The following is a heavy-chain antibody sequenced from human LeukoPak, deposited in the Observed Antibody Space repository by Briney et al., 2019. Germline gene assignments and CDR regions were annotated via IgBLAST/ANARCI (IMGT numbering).Heavy chain of an antibody. V-gene: IGHV3-7*03. CDR3: AKFMVRGVFDY. Sequence: GGPLRLSCAASGFTFSSYWMSWVRQAPGKGLEWVANIKQDGSEKYYVDSVKGRFTISRDNAKNSLYLQMNSLRAEDTAVYYCAKFMVRGVFDYWGQGTLVTVSS. CDR2: IKQDGSEK. J-gene: IGHJ4*02. CDR1: GFTFSSYW. D-gene: IGHD3-10*01.